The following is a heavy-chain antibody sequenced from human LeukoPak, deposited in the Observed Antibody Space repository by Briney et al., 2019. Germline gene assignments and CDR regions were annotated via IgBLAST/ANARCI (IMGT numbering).Heavy chain of an antibody. J-gene: IGHJ4*02. CDR1: GFTFKNYG. Sequence: SGGSLRLSCAASGFTFKNYGMHWVRQAPGKGLEWVALIQPNGNDKYYGDSVKGRFTVSRDNSKNTLYLQLNSLRAEDTAVYYCARNFDGDDYWGQGTLVTVSS. D-gene: IGHD3-9*01. CDR2: IQPNGNDK. CDR3: ARNFDGDDY. V-gene: IGHV3-30*02.